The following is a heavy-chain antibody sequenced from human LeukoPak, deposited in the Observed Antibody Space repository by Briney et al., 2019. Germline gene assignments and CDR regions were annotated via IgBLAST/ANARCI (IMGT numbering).Heavy chain of an antibody. CDR1: GDSISSSSYY. CDR2: IYYSGST. Sequence: SETPSLTCTVSGDSISSSSYYWGWIRQPPGKGLEWIGSIYYSGSTHYTPSLKSRVTISVDTSKNQFSLKLSSVTAADAAVYYCARGITVTGHFDYWGQETLVTVSS. J-gene: IGHJ4*02. V-gene: IGHV4-39*01. D-gene: IGHD6-19*01. CDR3: ARGITVTGHFDY.